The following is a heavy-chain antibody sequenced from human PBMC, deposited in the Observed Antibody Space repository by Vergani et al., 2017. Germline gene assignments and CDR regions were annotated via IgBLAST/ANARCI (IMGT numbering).Heavy chain of an antibody. CDR1: GFTFSACP. D-gene: IGHD3-22*01. V-gene: IGHV3-23*01. CDR2: IIARYPST. J-gene: IGHJ4*02. Sequence: EVQLLQSGGGVIQPGGSVRLSCAASGFTFSACPMTWVRQAPGEGLEWVSAIIARYPSTDYADSVKGRFTISRDNSKNMLYLQMNSLRAEDTAVYYCARRSYDTTPYLQGGYDCWGQGTLVSVSS. CDR3: ARRSYDTTPYLQGGYDC.